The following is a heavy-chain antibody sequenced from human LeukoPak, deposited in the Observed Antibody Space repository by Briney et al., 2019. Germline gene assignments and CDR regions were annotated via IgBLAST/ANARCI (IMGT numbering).Heavy chain of an antibody. D-gene: IGHD1-26*01. J-gene: IGHJ5*01. CDR2: ITSSNSYI. Sequence: GGSLRLSCAASGFTFSTYTMAWVRQAPGKGLERVSSITSSNSYIHYADPVKGRFTISRDDAKNSLYLQMNSLRAEDSAVYYCARDRWEPDNWFDSWGQGTLVTVSS. CDR3: ARDRWEPDNWFDS. CDR1: GFTFSTYT. V-gene: IGHV3-21*01.